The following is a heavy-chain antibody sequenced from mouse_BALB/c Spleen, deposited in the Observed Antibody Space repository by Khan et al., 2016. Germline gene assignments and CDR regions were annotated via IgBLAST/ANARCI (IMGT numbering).Heavy chain of an antibody. V-gene: IGHV2-9*02. D-gene: IGHD1-2*01. CDR1: GFSLTRYG. CDR2: TWAGGGT. Sequence: QMQLKESGPGLVAPSQSLSITCTVSGFSLTRYGVHWVRQPPGKGLEWLGVTWAGGGTDYNSALMSRLRISKDNSKSQVFLKMNSLQTDDAAMYXCARDPEFITSSTGTMDYWGQGTSVTVSS. J-gene: IGHJ4*01. CDR3: ARDPEFITSSTGTMDY.